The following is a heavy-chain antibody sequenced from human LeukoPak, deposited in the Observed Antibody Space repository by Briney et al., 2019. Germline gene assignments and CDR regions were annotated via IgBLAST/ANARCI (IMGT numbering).Heavy chain of an antibody. J-gene: IGHJ4*02. D-gene: IGHD6-13*01. CDR2: IYHSGST. CDR1: GYSISSGYY. CDR3: AREVAAAGREVDY. V-gene: IGHV4-38-2*02. Sequence: SETLSLTCAVSGYSISSGYYWGWIRQPPGKGLEWIGNIYHSGSTYYNPSLKRRVNISVDTSKNQFSLKLSSVTAADTAVYYCAREVAAAGREVDYWGQGTLVTVSS.